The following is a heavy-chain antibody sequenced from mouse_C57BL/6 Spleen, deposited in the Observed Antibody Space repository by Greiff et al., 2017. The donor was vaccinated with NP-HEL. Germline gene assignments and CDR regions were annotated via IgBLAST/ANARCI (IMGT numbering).Heavy chain of an antibody. CDR2: IYPGDGDT. CDR1: GYAFSSYW. J-gene: IGHJ1*03. CDR3: ARHSNYYGSSYWYFDV. V-gene: IGHV1-80*01. Sequence: VQLKESGAELVKPGASVKISCKASGYAFSSYWMNWVKQRPGKGLEWIGRIYPGDGDTNYNGKFKGKATLTADKSSSTAYMQLSSLTSEDSAVYFCARHSNYYGSSYWYFDVWGTGTTVTVSS. D-gene: IGHD1-1*01.